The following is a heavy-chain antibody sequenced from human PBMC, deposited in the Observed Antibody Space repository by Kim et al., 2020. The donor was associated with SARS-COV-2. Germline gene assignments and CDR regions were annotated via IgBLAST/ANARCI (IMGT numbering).Heavy chain of an antibody. CDR3: AKRPPDYWASGRYHNANIDY. CDR2: ISYDHINT. D-gene: IGHD3-10*01. J-gene: IGHJ4*02. V-gene: IGHV3-30*18. CDR1: GFSFSTYG. Sequence: GGSLRLSCATSGFSFSTYGMYWVRQAPGKGLEWLAFISYDHINTYYADSLEGRFIISRDNSKNTLYLQMNSLTTEDTAVYYCAKRPPDYWASGRYHNANIDYWGQGTLVTVSS.